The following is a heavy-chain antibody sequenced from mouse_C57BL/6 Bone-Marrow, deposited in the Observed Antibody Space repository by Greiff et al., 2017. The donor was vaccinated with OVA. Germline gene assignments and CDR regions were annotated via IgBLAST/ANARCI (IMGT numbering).Heavy chain of an antibody. V-gene: IGHV1-82*01. CDR3: ARCRLLRPYYYAMDY. CDR2: IYPGDGDT. D-gene: IGHD1-2*01. Sequence: VQLQQSGPELVKPGASVKISCKASGYAFSSSWMNWVKQRPGKGLEWIGRIYPGDGDTNYNGKFKGKATLTADKSSSTAYMQLSSLTSEDSAVYFCARCRLLRPYYYAMDYWGQGTSVTVSS. J-gene: IGHJ4*01. CDR1: GYAFSSSW.